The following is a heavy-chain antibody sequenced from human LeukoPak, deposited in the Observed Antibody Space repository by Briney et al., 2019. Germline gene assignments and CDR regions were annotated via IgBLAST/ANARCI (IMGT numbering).Heavy chain of an antibody. V-gene: IGHV3-20*04. CDR3: ARRRGGYDCLDY. D-gene: IGHD5-12*01. CDR2: INWNGGST. Sequence: GGSLRLSCAASGFTFDDYGMSWVRQVPGKGLEWVSNINWNGGSTDYPDSVKCRFNISRDNAKNSLYLQMNSLGAEDTAVYYCARRRGGYDCLDYWGQGTLVTVSS. J-gene: IGHJ4*02. CDR1: GFTFDDYG.